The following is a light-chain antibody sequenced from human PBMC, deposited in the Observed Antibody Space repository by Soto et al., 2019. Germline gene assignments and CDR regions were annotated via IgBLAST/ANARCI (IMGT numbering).Light chain of an antibody. V-gene: IGKV3-11*01. CDR1: QCFRSC. CDR2: VAS. Sequence: EIVLTQPPSTLSLSPGERATLSCRASQCFRSCLAWYLQKSGQAPRLLIYVASNRATGIPARFRGSGSGTDFTLTIRSLEPEDFAVYYCQQRSNWPFTFGQGTRLEIK. J-gene: IGKJ5*01. CDR3: QQRSNWPFT.